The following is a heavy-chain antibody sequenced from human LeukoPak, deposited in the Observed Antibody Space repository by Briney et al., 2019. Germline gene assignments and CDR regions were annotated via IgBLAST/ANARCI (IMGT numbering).Heavy chain of an antibody. CDR3: TKSGSAWAFFQD. CDR2: IWYDGTNK. V-gene: IGHV3-33*06. J-gene: IGHJ1*01. Sequence: GGSLRLSCAASGFTFSNYGMHWVRQAPGKGREWVAVIWYDGTNKFYADSVKGRFTISRDISKSTLYLQMNSLTVEDTAVYYCTKSGSAWAFFQDWGQGTLVTVSS. CDR1: GFTFSNYG. D-gene: IGHD2-15*01.